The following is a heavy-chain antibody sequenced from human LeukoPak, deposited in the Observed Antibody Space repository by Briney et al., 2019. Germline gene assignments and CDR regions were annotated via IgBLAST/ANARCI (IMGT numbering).Heavy chain of an antibody. CDR1: GFTFSDYY. CDR2: ISSSSSYI. CDR3: ARNVDTAMVPRGYFDY. V-gene: IGHV3-11*06. Sequence: GGSLRLSCAASGFTFSDYYMSWIRQAPGKGLEWVSSISSSSSYIYYADSVKGRFTISRDNAKNSLYLQMNSPRADDTAVYYCARNVDTAMVPRGYFDYWGQGTLVTVSS. J-gene: IGHJ4*02. D-gene: IGHD5-18*01.